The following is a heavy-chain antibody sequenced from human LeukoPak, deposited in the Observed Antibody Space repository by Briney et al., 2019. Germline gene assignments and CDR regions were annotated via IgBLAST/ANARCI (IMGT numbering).Heavy chain of an antibody. CDR2: ILNGGST. CDR3: ARGSMGGSGSYYRDYYYGMDV. J-gene: IGHJ6*02. D-gene: IGHD3-10*01. V-gene: IGHV4-4*07. Sequence: PSETLSLTCTVSGGSISTYYWTWIRQPAGKGLEWIGRILNGGSTNYNPSLKSRLTMSVDTSKNQFSLKLNSVTAVDTAVYYCARGSMGGSGSYYRDYYYGMDVWGQGTTVTVSS. CDR1: GGSISTYY.